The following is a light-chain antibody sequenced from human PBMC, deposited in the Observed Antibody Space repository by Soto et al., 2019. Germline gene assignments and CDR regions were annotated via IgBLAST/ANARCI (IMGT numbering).Light chain of an antibody. Sequence: QSALTQPASVSGSPGQSITISCTGTSSDVGGYKYVSWYQQHPGKAPKLMIFEVSNRPSGVSSRFSGSKSGNTASLIISGLQTEDEAEYFCSSYTSTKPLVFGTGTKVTVL. CDR2: EVS. CDR1: SSDVGGYKY. J-gene: IGLJ1*01. CDR3: SSYTSTKPLV. V-gene: IGLV2-14*01.